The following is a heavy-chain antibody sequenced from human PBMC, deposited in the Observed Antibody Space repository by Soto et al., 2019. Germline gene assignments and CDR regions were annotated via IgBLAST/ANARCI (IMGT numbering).Heavy chain of an antibody. Sequence: GGSLRLSCAASGFTFSDYYMSWIRQAPGKGLEWVSYISSSCSTIYYADSVKGRFTISRDNAKNSLYLQMNSLRAEDTAVYYCARDRPRYYDILRNQSVGYYYGMDVWGQGTKVTVSS. V-gene: IGHV3-11*01. CDR1: GFTFSDYY. CDR2: ISSSCSTI. J-gene: IGHJ6*02. CDR3: ARDRPRYYDILRNQSVGYYYGMDV. D-gene: IGHD3-9*01.